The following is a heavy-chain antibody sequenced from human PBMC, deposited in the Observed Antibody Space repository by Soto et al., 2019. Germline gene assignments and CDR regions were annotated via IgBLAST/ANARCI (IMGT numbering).Heavy chain of an antibody. Sequence: QVQLVQSGAEVKKPGSSVKVSCKASGGTFSSYTISWVRQAPGQGLEWMGRIIPILGIANYAQKFQGRVTITADKSTSTADMELSSLRSEDTAVYYCARTYCSGGSCYGNYYYGMDVWGQGTTVTVSS. CDR2: IIPILGIA. CDR3: ARTYCSGGSCYGNYYYGMDV. J-gene: IGHJ6*02. CDR1: GGTFSSYT. V-gene: IGHV1-69*02. D-gene: IGHD2-15*01.